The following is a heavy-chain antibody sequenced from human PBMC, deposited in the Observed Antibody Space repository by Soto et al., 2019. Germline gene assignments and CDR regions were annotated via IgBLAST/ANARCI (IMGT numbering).Heavy chain of an antibody. CDR1: GGTFSSYA. J-gene: IGHJ6*02. V-gene: IGHV1-69*13. CDR3: ARGWYSSSSSKYYYYGMDV. D-gene: IGHD6-6*01. Sequence: GASVQVSCKASGGTFSSYAISWVRQAPGQGLEWMGGIIPIFGTANYAQKFQGRVTITADESTSTAYMELSSLRSEDTAVYYCARGWYSSSSSKYYYYGMDVWGQGTTVTVSS. CDR2: IIPIFGTA.